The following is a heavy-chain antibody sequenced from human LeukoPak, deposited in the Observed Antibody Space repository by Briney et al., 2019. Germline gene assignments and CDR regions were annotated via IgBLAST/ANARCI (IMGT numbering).Heavy chain of an antibody. J-gene: IGHJ3*02. V-gene: IGHV3-73*01. D-gene: IGHD6-19*01. CDR1: GFTFSGSA. CDR3: ARRNIAVTGTLDAFDI. Sequence: GGSLRLSCAASGFTFSGSAMHWVRQASGRGLEWVGRIRSKVNSYGTAYGASVKGRFIISRDDSKNTAYLQMNSLKTEDTAVYYCARRNIAVTGTLDAFDIWGQGTMVTVSS. CDR2: IRSKVNSYGT.